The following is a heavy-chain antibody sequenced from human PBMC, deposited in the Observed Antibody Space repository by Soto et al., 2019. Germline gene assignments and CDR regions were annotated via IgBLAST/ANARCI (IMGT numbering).Heavy chain of an antibody. D-gene: IGHD3-16*01. CDR2: IYYGGSI. CDR1: GGSISSGY. V-gene: IGHV4-59*01. CDR3: TGAYYETDGYVLDP. Sequence: SETLSLTCSVSGGSISSGYWTWIRQPPGKGLEWIGYIYYGGSINYNPSLKSRVIISVDTAKNQFSLSLSSVTAADTAVYYCTGAYYETDGYVLDPWGQGTLVTVS. J-gene: IGHJ5*02.